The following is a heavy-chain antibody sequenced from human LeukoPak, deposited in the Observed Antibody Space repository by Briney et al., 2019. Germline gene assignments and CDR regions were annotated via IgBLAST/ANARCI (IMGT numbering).Heavy chain of an antibody. D-gene: IGHD2-2*03. CDR2: IIPIFGTA. Sequence: ASVKVSCKASGGTFSSYAISWVRQAPGQGLEWMGGIIPIFGTANYAQKFQGRVTITADESTSTAYMELSSLSSEDTAVYYCAGDAGYCSSTSCSPTEYYYYGMDVWGKGTTVTVSS. CDR1: GGTFSSYA. V-gene: IGHV1-69*13. CDR3: AGDAGYCSSTSCSPTEYYYYGMDV. J-gene: IGHJ6*04.